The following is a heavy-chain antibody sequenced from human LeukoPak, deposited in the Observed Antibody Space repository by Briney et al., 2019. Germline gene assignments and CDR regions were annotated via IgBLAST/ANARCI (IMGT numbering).Heavy chain of an antibody. CDR3: ARALQLWSPDAFDI. Sequence: PGGSLRLSCAASGFTFSSYAMHWVRQAPGKGLEWGAVISYDGSNKYYADSVKGRFTISRDNSKNTLYLQMNSLRAEATAVYYCARALQLWSPDAFDIWGQGTMVTVSS. D-gene: IGHD5-18*01. CDR2: ISYDGSNK. CDR1: GFTFSSYA. J-gene: IGHJ3*02. V-gene: IGHV3-30*04.